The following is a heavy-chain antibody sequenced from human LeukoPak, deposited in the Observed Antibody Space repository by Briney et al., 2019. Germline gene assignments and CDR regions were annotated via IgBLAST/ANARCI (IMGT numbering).Heavy chain of an antibody. Sequence: ASVKVSCKASGYTFTTYDINWVRQATRQGLEWMGWMNPDSGDTGYAQKFQGRVTMTRNTSISTAYLELSSLTSDDTAVYYCARGQRSTLFGVAVEDWGQGSLVTVSS. CDR2: MNPDSGDT. CDR3: ARGQRSTLFGVAVED. CDR1: GYTFTTYD. V-gene: IGHV1-8*01. D-gene: IGHD3-3*01. J-gene: IGHJ4*02.